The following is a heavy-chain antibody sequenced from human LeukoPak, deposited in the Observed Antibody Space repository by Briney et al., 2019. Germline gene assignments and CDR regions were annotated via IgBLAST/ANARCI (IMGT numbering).Heavy chain of an antibody. CDR3: ARNGDSASVVD. CDR1: GGSIISGNW. J-gene: IGHJ4*02. V-gene: IGHV4-4*02. CDR2: IYHSGNT. Sequence: PSGTLSLTCAVSGGSIISGNWWSWVRQPPGKGLEWIGEIYHSGNTVYNPPLKSRVTISVDNSKNQFSLKLTSVTAADTAVYYCARNGDSASVVDWGQGTLVTVSS. D-gene: IGHD4-17*01.